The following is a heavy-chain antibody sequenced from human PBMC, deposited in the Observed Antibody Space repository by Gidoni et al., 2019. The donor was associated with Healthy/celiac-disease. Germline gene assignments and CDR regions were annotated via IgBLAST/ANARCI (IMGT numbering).Heavy chain of an antibody. CDR2: IYSGGST. D-gene: IGHD5-12*01. CDR3: AREGGWGRYFDY. J-gene: IGHJ4*02. Sequence: EVQLVESGGGLVQPGGSLSLSCAASGLTVSSNYLSWVRQAPGKGLEWVSVIYSGGSTYYADSVKGRFTISRDNSKNTLYLQMNSLRAEDTAVYYCAREGGWGRYFDYWGQGTLVTVSS. V-gene: IGHV3-66*01. CDR1: GLTVSSNY.